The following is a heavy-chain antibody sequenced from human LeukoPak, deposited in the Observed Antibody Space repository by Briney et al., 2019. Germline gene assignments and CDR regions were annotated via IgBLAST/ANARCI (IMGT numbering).Heavy chain of an antibody. Sequence: ASVKVSCKASGYTFTSYYMHWVRQAPGQGLEWMGIINPSGGSTSYAQKFQGRVTMTRDTSTSTAYMELSSLRSEDTAVYYCAMTYYYDSSGYYYHYWGQGTLVTVSS. CDR1: GYTFTSYY. CDR2: INPSGGST. CDR3: AMTYYYDSSGYYYHY. J-gene: IGHJ4*02. V-gene: IGHV1-46*01. D-gene: IGHD3-22*01.